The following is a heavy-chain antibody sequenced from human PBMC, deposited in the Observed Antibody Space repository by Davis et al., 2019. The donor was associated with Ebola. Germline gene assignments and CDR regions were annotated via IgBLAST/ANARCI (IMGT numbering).Heavy chain of an antibody. Sequence: MPSETLSLTCGVSGDSISSRNWWSWVRQPPGKGLEWIGEIYHSGSTNYNPSLKSRVTISVDKSKNQFSLKLSSVTAADTAVYYCAREVQGEYDFWSGYFDIWGQGTMVTVSS. CDR1: GDSISSRNW. D-gene: IGHD3-3*01. J-gene: IGHJ3*02. CDR2: IYHSGST. V-gene: IGHV4-4*02. CDR3: AREVQGEYDFWSGYFDI.